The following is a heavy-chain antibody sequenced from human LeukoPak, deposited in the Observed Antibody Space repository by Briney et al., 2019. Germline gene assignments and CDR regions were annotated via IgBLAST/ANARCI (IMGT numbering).Heavy chain of an antibody. CDR2: IYDLGST. CDR3: ARETDHYSDSSALGY. V-gene: IGHV4-59*01. Sequence: PSETLSLTCTVSGGSLNNYYWSWIRQPPGKGLEWIGYIYDLGSTIYNPSLRSRVTLSIDMSKNQFSLKLSSVTAADTAVYYCARETDHYSDSSALGYWGQGTLVTVSS. J-gene: IGHJ4*02. CDR1: GGSLNNYY. D-gene: IGHD3-22*01.